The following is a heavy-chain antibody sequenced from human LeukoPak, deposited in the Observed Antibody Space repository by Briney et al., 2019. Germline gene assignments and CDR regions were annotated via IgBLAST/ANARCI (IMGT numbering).Heavy chain of an antibody. Sequence: GSLRLSCAASGFTFSSYAMHWVRQAPGKGLEWVAVISYDGSNKYYADSVKGRFTISRDNSKNTLYLQMNSLRAEDTAVYYCARVGWIQLWLSDYYGMDVWGQGTTVTVSS. CDR2: ISYDGSNK. D-gene: IGHD5-18*01. CDR3: ARVGWIQLWLSDYYGMDV. V-gene: IGHV3-30-3*01. J-gene: IGHJ6*02. CDR1: GFTFSSYA.